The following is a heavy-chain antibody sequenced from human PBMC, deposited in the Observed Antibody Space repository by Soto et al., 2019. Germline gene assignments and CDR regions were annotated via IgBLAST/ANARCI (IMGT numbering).Heavy chain of an antibody. D-gene: IGHD3-3*01. CDR3: ARGYNDFWDHYNAFDM. V-gene: IGHV3-7*05. Sequence: EGQLVESGGGLVQPGGSLRLACAASGFTFSSYRMSWVRQAPGKGLEWVANIKQDGSEKDYVDSVKGRFTISRDNAKNSLYMQMNSLRVEDTAVYYCARGYNDFWDHYNAFDMWGQGTTVTVSS. J-gene: IGHJ3*02. CDR1: GFTFSSYR. CDR2: IKQDGSEK.